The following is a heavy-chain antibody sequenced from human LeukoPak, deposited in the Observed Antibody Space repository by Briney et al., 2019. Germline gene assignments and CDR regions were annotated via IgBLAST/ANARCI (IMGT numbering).Heavy chain of an antibody. D-gene: IGHD3-10*01. CDR3: GRDGSGSPDY. J-gene: IGHJ4*02. CDR1: GFTVSSNY. Sequence: GGSLRLSCAASGFTVSSNYMSWVRQAPGKGLEWVSYISSSGSTMYYADSVKGRFTISRDNAKNSLYLQMNSLRAEDTAVYYCGRDGSGSPDYWGQGTLVTVSS. V-gene: IGHV3-11*01. CDR2: ISSSGSTM.